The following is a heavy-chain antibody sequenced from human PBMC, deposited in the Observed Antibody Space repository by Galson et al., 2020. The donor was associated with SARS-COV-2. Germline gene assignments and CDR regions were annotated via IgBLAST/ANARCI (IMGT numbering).Heavy chain of an antibody. D-gene: IGHD4-4*01. CDR1: GFTFDDYA. J-gene: IGHJ4*02. Sequence: GGSLRLSCAASGFTFDDYAMHWVRQAPGKGLEWVSGISWNSGSIGYADSVKGRFTISRDNAKNSLYLQMNSLRAEDTALYYCAKVGGDDYSNHFDYWGQGTLVTVSS. V-gene: IGHV3-9*01. CDR2: ISWNSGSI. CDR3: AKVGGDDYSNHFDY.